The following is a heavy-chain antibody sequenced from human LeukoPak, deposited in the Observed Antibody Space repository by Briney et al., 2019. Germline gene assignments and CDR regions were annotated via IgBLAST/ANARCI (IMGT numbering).Heavy chain of an antibody. V-gene: IGHV4-39*01. CDR1: GGSISSSSYY. D-gene: IGHD1-26*01. CDR2: IYYSGST. J-gene: IGHJ3*02. CDR3: ATGGPYDAFDI. Sequence: SETLSLTCTVSGGSISSSSYYWGWIRQPPGKGLERIGSIYYSGSTYYNPSLKSRVTISVDTSKNQFSLKLSSVTAADTAVYYCATGGPYDAFDIWGQGAMVTVSS.